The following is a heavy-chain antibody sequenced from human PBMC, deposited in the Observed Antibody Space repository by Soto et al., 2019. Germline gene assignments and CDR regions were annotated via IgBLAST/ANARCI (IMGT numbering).Heavy chain of an antibody. Sequence: QVRLQESGPGLVRPSETLSLTCTVSGVSSTSFYWSWIRQSPGKGLEWIGYIFDNGDFKYNPSLMSRLTMSIDMSKNEFSLRLKSVTAADTAMYYCARGWGSKWYYFDSWGEGTLVTVSS. V-gene: IGHV4-59*01. J-gene: IGHJ4*02. D-gene: IGHD3-16*01. CDR3: ARGWGSKWYYFDS. CDR2: IFDNGDF. CDR1: GVSSTSFY.